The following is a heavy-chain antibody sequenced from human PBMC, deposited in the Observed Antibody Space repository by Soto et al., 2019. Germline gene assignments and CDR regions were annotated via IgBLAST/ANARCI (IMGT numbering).Heavy chain of an antibody. V-gene: IGHV4-34*01. CDR3: ARGLITGSHYSGGWYYFDS. D-gene: IGHD6-19*01. CDR2: INHSGSA. CDR1: GESFSGYI. Sequence: SAALSLTCAVYGESFSGYIWTWIRQTPGKGLQWIGQINHSGSASYNPSLKSRVTISVHTSNSQFSLELSSVTAADTAVYYCARGLITGSHYSGGWYYFDSWGQGTQVTVSS. J-gene: IGHJ4*02.